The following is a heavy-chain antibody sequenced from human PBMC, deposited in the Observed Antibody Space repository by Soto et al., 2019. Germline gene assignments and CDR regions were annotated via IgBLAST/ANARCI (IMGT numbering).Heavy chain of an antibody. J-gene: IGHJ1*01. CDR1: GGSISSGAYY. CDR2: IYYSGGT. V-gene: IGHV4-31*03. D-gene: IGHD3-22*01. Sequence: QVQLQESGPGLVKPSQTLSLTCTVSGGSISSGAYYWSWIRQHPGKGLEWIGYIYYSGGTYYNPSLKSRVTISVATSKNQFSLKLSSVTAADTAVYYCAIYDSSGSRGFQHWGQGTLVTVSS. CDR3: AIYDSSGSRGFQH.